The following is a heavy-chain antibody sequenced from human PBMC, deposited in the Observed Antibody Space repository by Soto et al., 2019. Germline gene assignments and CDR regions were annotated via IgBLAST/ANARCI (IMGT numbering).Heavy chain of an antibody. D-gene: IGHD6-19*01. Sequence: ASVKVSCKASGYTFTSYAMHWVRQAPGQRLEWMGWINAGNGNTKYSQKFQGRVTITRDTSASTAYMELSSPRSEDTAVYYCARVQGVDSSGWQYYYYGMDVWGQGATVTVSS. CDR2: INAGNGNT. J-gene: IGHJ6*02. CDR3: ARVQGVDSSGWQYYYYGMDV. CDR1: GYTFTSYA. V-gene: IGHV1-3*01.